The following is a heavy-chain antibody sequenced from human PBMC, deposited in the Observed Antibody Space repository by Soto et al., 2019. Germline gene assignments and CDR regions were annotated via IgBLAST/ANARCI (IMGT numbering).Heavy chain of an antibody. J-gene: IGHJ4*02. V-gene: IGHV3-48*02. CDR1: IFTFRNYS. CDR3: ARGGTYYNFWSAYPY. D-gene: IGHD3-3*01. CDR2: ISGSGDTI. Sequence: EVQLMESGGGLVQPGGSLRLSCTASIFTFRNYSMNWVRQAPGKGLEGVSYISGSGDTIYYKDSVKGRFTISRDNAKNSLYMQMNSLIDEDTSIYYCARGGTYYNFWSAYPYRGPGTRVTVSS.